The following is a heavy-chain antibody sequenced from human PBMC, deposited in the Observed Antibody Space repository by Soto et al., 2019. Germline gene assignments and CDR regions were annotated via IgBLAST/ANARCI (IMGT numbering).Heavy chain of an antibody. CDR1: GYTFSRYG. J-gene: IGHJ3*02. D-gene: IGHD2-2*01. Sequence: ASVKVSCKASGYTFSRYGISWVRQAPGQGLEWMGWIGAYNGNTNYAQKLQGSVTMTKDTSTSTAYMELRGLTSEDTAVYYCARVRLVMPEALDIWGQGTMVTVSS. CDR2: IGAYNGNT. V-gene: IGHV1-18*01. CDR3: ARVRLVMPEALDI.